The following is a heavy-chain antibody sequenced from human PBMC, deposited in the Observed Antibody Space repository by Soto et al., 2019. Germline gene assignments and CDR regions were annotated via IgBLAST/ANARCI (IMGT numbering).Heavy chain of an antibody. V-gene: IGHV1-69*12. CDR3: ARDAYSSSSVYYYGMEV. D-gene: IGHD6-6*01. CDR1: GGTFSSYA. J-gene: IGHJ6*02. Sequence: QVQLVQSGAEVKKPGSSVKVSCKASGGTFSSYAISWVRQAPGQGLEWMGGIIPIFGTANYAQKFQGRVTITADESTGTAYMELSSLGSEDTAVNYCARDAYSSSSVYYYGMEVWGQGTTVTVSS. CDR2: IIPIFGTA.